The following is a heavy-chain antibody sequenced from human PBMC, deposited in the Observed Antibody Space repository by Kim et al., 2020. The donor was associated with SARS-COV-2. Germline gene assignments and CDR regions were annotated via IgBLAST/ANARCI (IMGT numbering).Heavy chain of an antibody. Sequence: YSPSCQGHVTISADKSINTAYLQWSRLKASDTAMYYCARGLGGYSYGYGYWGQGTLVTVSS. J-gene: IGHJ4*02. V-gene: IGHV5-10-1*01. CDR3: ARGLGGYSYGYGY. D-gene: IGHD5-18*01.